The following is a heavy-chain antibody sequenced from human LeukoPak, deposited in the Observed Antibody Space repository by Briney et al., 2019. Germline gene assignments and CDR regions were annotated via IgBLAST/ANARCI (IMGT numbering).Heavy chain of an antibody. CDR3: ARENWELLLDY. D-gene: IGHD1-26*01. J-gene: IGHJ4*02. CDR1: GGSISTFY. CDR2: IYTSGST. Sequence: SETLSLTCTVSGGSISTFYWSWIRQPAGKGLEWIGRIYTSGSTNYNPSLKSRVTMSVDTSKNQFSLKLSSVTAADTAVYYCARENWELLLDYWGQGTLVTVSS. V-gene: IGHV4-4*07.